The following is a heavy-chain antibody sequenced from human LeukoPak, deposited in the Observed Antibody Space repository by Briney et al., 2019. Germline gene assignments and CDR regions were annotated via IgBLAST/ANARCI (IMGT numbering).Heavy chain of an antibody. V-gene: IGHV3-53*01. D-gene: IGHD4-17*01. J-gene: IGHJ3*02. Sequence: GGSLRLSCAASGFTVISNYMSWVRQAPGKGLEWVSLIYSGGSTYYADSVRGRFTISRDNSKNTLCLQMNSLRAEDTAVYYCATTRYDAFDIWGQGTMVTVSS. CDR3: ATTRYDAFDI. CDR1: GFTVISNY. CDR2: IYSGGST.